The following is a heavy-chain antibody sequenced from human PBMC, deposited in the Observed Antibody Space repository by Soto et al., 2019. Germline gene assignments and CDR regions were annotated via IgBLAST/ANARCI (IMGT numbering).Heavy chain of an antibody. D-gene: IGHD2-2*01. V-gene: IGHV3-53*01. J-gene: IGHJ4*02. CDR3: ARALSSSWPGNDY. Sequence: EVPLVESGGGLIQPGGSLRLSCAASGFTVSSSYMSWVRQAPGMGLEWVSLIYSGGSTSYADSVKGRFTISRDNSKNTLYLQMNSLRAEDTAVYYCARALSSSWPGNDYWGQGTLVTVSS. CDR1: GFTVSSSY. CDR2: IYSGGST.